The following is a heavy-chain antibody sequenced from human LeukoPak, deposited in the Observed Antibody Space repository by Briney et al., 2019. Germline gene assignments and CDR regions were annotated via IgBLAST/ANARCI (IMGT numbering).Heavy chain of an antibody. Sequence: GGSLRLSCSASGFTFSGYAMHWVRQAPGKGLEYVSAISSNGGSTYYADSVKGRFTISRDNSKNTLYLQMSSLRAEDTAVYYCVKVGAYNWNDGPFDYWGQGTLVTVSS. CDR1: GFTFSGYA. J-gene: IGHJ4*02. D-gene: IGHD1-1*01. CDR3: VKVGAYNWNDGPFDY. V-gene: IGHV3-64D*09. CDR2: ISSNGGST.